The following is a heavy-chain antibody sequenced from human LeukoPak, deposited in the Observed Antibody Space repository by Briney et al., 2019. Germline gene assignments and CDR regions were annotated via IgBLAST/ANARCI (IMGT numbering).Heavy chain of an antibody. V-gene: IGHV3-23*01. CDR3: AKARTPYCSGGSCYSDL. J-gene: IGHJ5*02. CDR2: ISDSGGRT. D-gene: IGHD2-15*01. Sequence: GGSLRLSCAASGFTFSSYAMSWVRQAPGKGLEWVSVISDSGGRTYYADSVKGRFTISRDNSKNTLYLLMDSLRAEDTAVYYCAKARTPYCSGGSCYSDLWGQGTLVTVSS. CDR1: GFTFSSYA.